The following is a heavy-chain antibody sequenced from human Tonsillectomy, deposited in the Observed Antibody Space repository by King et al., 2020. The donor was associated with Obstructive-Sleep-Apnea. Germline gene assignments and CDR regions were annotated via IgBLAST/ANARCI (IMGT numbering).Heavy chain of an antibody. CDR3: ARRTDWGAFDI. J-gene: IGHJ3*02. Sequence: QLVQSGAEVKKPGASVKVSCKASGSTFTSYGISGVRQAPGQGLEWLCRICANNGNTTYSQKLQGRVTITTDTSTSTAYMELRSRRCADTAVYYCARRTDWGAFDIWGQGTMVTVSS. D-gene: IGHD3-9*01. CDR2: ICANNGNT. V-gene: IGHV1-18*04. CDR1: GSTFTSYG.